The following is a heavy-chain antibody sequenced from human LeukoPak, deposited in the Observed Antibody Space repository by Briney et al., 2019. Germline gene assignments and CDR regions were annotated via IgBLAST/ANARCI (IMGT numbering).Heavy chain of an antibody. Sequence: GGSLRLSCAASGFTFSNYYMNWVHQAPGKGLEWVSSISGSSSYIYYADSVKGRFTISRDNAKNSLYLQMNSLRAEDTAVYYCARDVYYYDSSGFDPWGQGTLVTVSS. CDR2: ISGSSSYI. CDR3: ARDVYYYDSSGFDP. CDR1: GFTFSNYY. D-gene: IGHD3-22*01. J-gene: IGHJ5*02. V-gene: IGHV3-21*01.